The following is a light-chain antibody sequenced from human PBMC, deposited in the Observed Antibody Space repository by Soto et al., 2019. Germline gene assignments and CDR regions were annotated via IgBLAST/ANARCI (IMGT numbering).Light chain of an antibody. CDR1: QSVSSNY. V-gene: IGKV3-20*01. J-gene: IGKJ4*01. CDR2: GAS. CDR3: QQYGSSPRLT. Sequence: EIVSTPSPCTLSLSPGERARLSCSSSQSVSSNYLAWYQQKPGQAPRLLIYGASSRATGIPDRFSGSGSGTDFTLTISRLEPEDFAVYYCQQYGSSPRLTVGGGTKVDVK.